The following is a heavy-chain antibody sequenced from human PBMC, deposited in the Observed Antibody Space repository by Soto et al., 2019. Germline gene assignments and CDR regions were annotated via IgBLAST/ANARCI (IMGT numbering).Heavy chain of an antibody. CDR3: ARRPVTYYFDY. CDR2: ISYDGSNT. V-gene: IGHV3-30-3*01. J-gene: IGHJ4*02. D-gene: IGHD4-17*01. CDR1: GFTFSNYA. Sequence: GGSLRLSCAASGFTFSNYAMHWVRQAPGKGLEWVAVISYDGSNTYYADSVRGRFTISRDNSKNTLYLQMDSLRAEDTAVYFCARRPVTYYFDYWGQGTLVTVSS.